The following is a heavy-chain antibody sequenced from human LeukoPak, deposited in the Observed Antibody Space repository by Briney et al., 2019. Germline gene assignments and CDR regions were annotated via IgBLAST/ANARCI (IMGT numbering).Heavy chain of an antibody. V-gene: IGHV3-30*02. Sequence: GGSLRLSCAASGFTFSSYGMHWVRQASGKGLEWVAFIRYDGSNKYYADSVKGRFTISRDNSKNTLYLQMNSLRSDDTAVYYCATNTEYGISSGNYYYYMDVWVKGTTVTVSS. D-gene: IGHD6-6*01. J-gene: IGHJ6*03. CDR3: ATNTEYGISSGNYYYYMDV. CDR2: IRYDGSNK. CDR1: GFTFSSYG.